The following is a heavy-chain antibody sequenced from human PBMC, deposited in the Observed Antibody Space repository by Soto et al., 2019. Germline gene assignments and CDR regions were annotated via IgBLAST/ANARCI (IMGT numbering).Heavy chain of an antibody. D-gene: IGHD2-8*01. CDR3: ARGHSTDCSNGVCSFFYNHEMDV. CDR1: GYSFTDYH. Sequence: QVQLVQSGAEVKKPGASVRVSCKASGYSFTDYHIHWVRQAPGQGLEWLGRINPKSGGTSTAQKFQGGVTMTRDRSISTVYMELTRLRSEDTAVYFCARGHSTDCSNGVCSFFYNHEMDVWGQGTTVTVSS. CDR2: INPKSGGT. V-gene: IGHV1-2*06. J-gene: IGHJ6*02.